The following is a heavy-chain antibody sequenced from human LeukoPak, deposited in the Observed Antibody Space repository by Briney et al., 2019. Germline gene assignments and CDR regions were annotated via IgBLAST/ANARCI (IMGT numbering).Heavy chain of an antibody. D-gene: IGHD2-2*01. Sequence: SVKVSCKASGGTFSSYAISWVRQAPGQGLEWMGRIIPSLGIANYAQKFQGRVTITADKSTSTAYMELSSLRSEDTAVYYCASSGLRYCSSTSCYFSAFDIWGQGTMVTVSS. J-gene: IGHJ3*02. V-gene: IGHV1-69*04. CDR2: IIPSLGIA. CDR3: ASSGLRYCSSTSCYFSAFDI. CDR1: GGTFSSYA.